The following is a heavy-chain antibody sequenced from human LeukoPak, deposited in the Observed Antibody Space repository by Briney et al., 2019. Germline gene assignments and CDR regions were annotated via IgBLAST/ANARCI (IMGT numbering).Heavy chain of an antibody. J-gene: IGHJ4*02. Sequence: ASVKVSCKASGYTFTGYYMHWVRQAPGQGLEWVGWINPNSGGTNYAQKFQGRVTMTRDTSISTAYMELSRLRSGDTAVYYCARFPRGIMIGEKFDYWGQGTLVTVSS. V-gene: IGHV1-2*02. CDR2: INPNSGGT. CDR1: GYTFTGYY. D-gene: IGHD3-16*01. CDR3: ARFPRGIMIGEKFDY.